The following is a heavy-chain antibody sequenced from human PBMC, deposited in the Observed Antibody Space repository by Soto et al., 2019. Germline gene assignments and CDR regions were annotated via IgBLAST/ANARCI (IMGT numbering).Heavy chain of an antibody. J-gene: IGHJ4*02. D-gene: IGHD3-10*01. V-gene: IGHV3-74*01. Sequence: GGSLRLSCAASGFVFEMYWMHWVRQTPGKGPEWVSRISDDGARTDYADSVKGRFTISRDNAKNSLYLQMNSLRAEDTAVYYCTRGPRPSSVGTGAFWGPGALVTVSS. CDR2: ISDDGART. CDR1: GFVFEMYW. CDR3: TRGPRPSSVGTGAF.